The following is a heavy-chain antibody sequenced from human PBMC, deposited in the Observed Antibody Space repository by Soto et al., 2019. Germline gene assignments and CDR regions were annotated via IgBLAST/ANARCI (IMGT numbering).Heavy chain of an antibody. Sequence: EVQLVESGGGLVQPGGSLRLSCAASGFTFSNYWVHWVRQAPGKGLEWVSRINNDGSDTSYADSVRGRFTISRDNAKNTVYLQMHSLRAEDTAVYFCARPLVAAAGPDYWGQGALVTVSS. CDR1: GFTFSNYW. CDR3: ARPLVAAAGPDY. V-gene: IGHV3-74*01. D-gene: IGHD6-13*01. J-gene: IGHJ4*02. CDR2: INNDGSDT.